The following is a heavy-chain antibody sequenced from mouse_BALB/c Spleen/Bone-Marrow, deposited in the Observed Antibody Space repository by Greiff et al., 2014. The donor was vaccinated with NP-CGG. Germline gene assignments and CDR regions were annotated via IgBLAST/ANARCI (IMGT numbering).Heavy chain of an antibody. V-gene: IGHV1-54*01. D-gene: IGHD3-3*01. CDR3: ARRDGSYFDY. Sequence: QVQLKESGAELVRPGTSVKVSCKASGYAFTNYLIEWVKQRPGQGLEWIGMINPGSGGTNYNEKFKGKATLTADKSSSTAYMQLNSLTSDDSAVYFCARRDGSYFDYWGQGTTLTVSS. CDR2: INPGSGGT. CDR1: GYAFTNYL. J-gene: IGHJ2*01.